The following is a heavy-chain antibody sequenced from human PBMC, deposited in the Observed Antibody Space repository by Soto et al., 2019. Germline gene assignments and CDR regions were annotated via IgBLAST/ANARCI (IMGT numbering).Heavy chain of an antibody. CDR1: GYTFTSYD. D-gene: IGHD3-3*01. CDR2: MNPNSGNT. J-gene: IGHJ6*01. Sequence: GASVKVSCKASGYTFTSYDINWVRQATVQGLEWMGWMNPNSGNTGYAQKFQGRVTMTRNTSISTAYMELSSLRSEDTAVYYCARSAPSYYDFWSGYYPSYGMEVWGQGTTVTVSS. V-gene: IGHV1-8*01. CDR3: ARSAPSYYDFWSGYYPSYGMEV.